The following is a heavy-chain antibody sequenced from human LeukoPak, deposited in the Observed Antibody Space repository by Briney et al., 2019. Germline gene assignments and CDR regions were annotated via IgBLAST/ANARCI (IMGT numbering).Heavy chain of an antibody. CDR1: GYTVTNYY. CDR2: INPSISSR. J-gene: IGHJ4*02. CDR3: ARGRGVHDSHTYDYFDY. D-gene: IGHD3-22*01. Sequence: GASVKVSCKASGYTVTNYYMHWVRQAPGQGLEWMGMINPSISSRTYAQKFQGRVTVTSDTSTSTVYMEVSSLRSEDTAIYYCARGRGVHDSHTYDYFDYWGQGSLVTVSS. V-gene: IGHV1-46*01.